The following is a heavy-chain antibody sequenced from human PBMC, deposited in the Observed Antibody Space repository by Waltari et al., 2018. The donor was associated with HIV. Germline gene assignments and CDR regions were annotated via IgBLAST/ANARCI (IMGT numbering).Heavy chain of an antibody. J-gene: IGHJ6*02. CDR1: GFPFSSYT. CDR2: ISTSSSYI. V-gene: IGHV3-21*01. CDR3: AREKRFTYYGLDV. Sequence: EVQLVESGGGLVKPGGSLRLSCAASGFPFSSYTMNWVRQAPGKGLERVSSISTSSSYIYHTDSVKGRFTISRDNAKNSLYLQMNSLRVEDTAVYYCAREKRFTYYGLDVWGQGTTVTVSS. D-gene: IGHD3-3*01.